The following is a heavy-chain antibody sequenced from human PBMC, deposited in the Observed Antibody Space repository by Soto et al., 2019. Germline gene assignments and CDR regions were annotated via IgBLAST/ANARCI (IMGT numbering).Heavy chain of an antibody. Sequence: EVQLLESGGGLVQPGGSLRLSCAASGFTFSNYAMSWVRQAPGKGLEWVSSISKSGGGTYYADSVKGRFTISKDNTKNTLYLKMNSLKAEDTDVYSCTKTSSLFDYWGQGTLVTVSS. CDR2: ISKSGGGT. D-gene: IGHD6-13*01. V-gene: IGHV3-23*01. CDR3: TKTSSLFDY. CDR1: GFTFSNYA. J-gene: IGHJ4*02.